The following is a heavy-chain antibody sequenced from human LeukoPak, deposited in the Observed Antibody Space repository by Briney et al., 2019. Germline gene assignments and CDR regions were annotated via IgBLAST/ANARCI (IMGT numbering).Heavy chain of an antibody. CDR3: ASAPQYSSSFVY. V-gene: IGHV3-30*02. CDR1: GFTFSSYG. Sequence: GGSLRLSCAASGFTFSSYGMHWVRQAPGKGLEWVAFIRYDGSNKYYADSVKGRFTISRDNSKNTLYLQMNSLRAEDTAVYYCASAPQYSSSFVYWGQGTLVTVSS. J-gene: IGHJ4*02. CDR2: IRYDGSNK. D-gene: IGHD6-6*01.